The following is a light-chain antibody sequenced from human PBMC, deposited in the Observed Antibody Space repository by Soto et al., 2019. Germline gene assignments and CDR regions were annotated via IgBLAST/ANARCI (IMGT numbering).Light chain of an antibody. J-gene: IGKJ3*01. Sequence: DIQMTQSPSSLSASVGDRVTITCQASQDINNFLNWYQQKPGKAPKLLIYDASKLDTGVPSRFRGSRSGTAFTFTISSLRPEDIATYYCQKSDHLPLFGPGTKVDIK. CDR2: DAS. CDR3: QKSDHLPL. CDR1: QDINNF. V-gene: IGKV1-33*01.